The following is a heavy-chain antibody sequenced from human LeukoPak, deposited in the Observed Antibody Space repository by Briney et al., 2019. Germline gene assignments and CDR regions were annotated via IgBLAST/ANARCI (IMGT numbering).Heavy chain of an antibody. Sequence: GGSLRLSCAASGFTLSIYSMNWVSQAPGKRLEWVSHISSSSTIYYADSVKGRFTISRDNAKNSLYLQMNSLRVEDTAVYYCARESWFDPWGQGTLVTVSS. CDR2: ISSSSTI. J-gene: IGHJ5*02. CDR1: GFTLSIYS. V-gene: IGHV3-48*01. CDR3: ARESWFDP.